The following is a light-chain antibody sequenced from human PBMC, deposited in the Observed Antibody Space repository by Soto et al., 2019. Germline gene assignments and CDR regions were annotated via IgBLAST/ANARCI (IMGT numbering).Light chain of an antibody. J-gene: IGKJ1*01. CDR3: QQYQSYSQ. V-gene: IGKV1-5*03. Sequence: DIQMTQSPSTLSASVGDRVTITFRASESINSWLAWYQQKPGKAPKLLIYKASNLESGVPSRFSGSGSGTEFTLTITSLQPDDFATYYCQQYQSYSQFGQGTKVEIK. CDR1: ESINSW. CDR2: KAS.